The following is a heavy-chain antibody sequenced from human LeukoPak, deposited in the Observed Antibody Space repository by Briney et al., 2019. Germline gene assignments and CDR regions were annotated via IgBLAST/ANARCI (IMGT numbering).Heavy chain of an antibody. V-gene: IGHV3-21*01. CDR3: PRGAIFGVGLYYFDY. D-gene: IGHD3-3*01. CDR2: IGISSSYI. CDR1: GFTFSSFT. Sequence: GGSLRLSCAASGFTFSSFTMNWVRQAPGKGLEWVSSIGISSSYIYYADSVKGRFTISRDNAKNSLYLQTNSLRAEDTAVYYCPRGAIFGVGLYYFDYWGQGTLVTVSS. J-gene: IGHJ4*02.